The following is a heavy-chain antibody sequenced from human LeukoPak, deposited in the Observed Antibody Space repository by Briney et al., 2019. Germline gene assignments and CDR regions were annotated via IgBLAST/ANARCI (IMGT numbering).Heavy chain of an antibody. J-gene: IGHJ4*02. V-gene: IGHV5-10-1*01. Sequence: GESLKISCKGSGYSFTSYWIGWVRQMPGKGLEWMGRIDPRDSYTNYSPSFQGHVTISADKSISTAYLQWSSLKASDTAMYYCARGSGYSGYEGDYWGQGTLVTVSS. CDR2: IDPRDSYT. CDR1: GYSFTSYW. CDR3: ARGSGYSGYEGDY. D-gene: IGHD5-12*01.